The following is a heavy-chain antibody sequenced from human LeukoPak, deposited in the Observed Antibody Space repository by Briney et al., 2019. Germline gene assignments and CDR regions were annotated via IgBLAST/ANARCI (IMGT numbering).Heavy chain of an antibody. CDR1: GGSSSGYY. Sequence: SETLSLTCAVYGGSSSGYYWSWIRQPPGKGLEWIGEINHSGSTNYNPSLKSRVTISVDTSKNQFSLKLSSVTAADTAVYYCARGGVCYGYWGQGTLVTVSS. D-gene: IGHD2-8*01. CDR3: ARGGVCYGY. J-gene: IGHJ4*02. CDR2: INHSGST. V-gene: IGHV4-34*01.